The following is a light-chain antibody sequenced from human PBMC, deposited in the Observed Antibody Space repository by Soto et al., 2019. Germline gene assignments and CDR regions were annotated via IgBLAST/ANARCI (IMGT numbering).Light chain of an antibody. CDR3: QQTYSDIS. Sequence: DVRMTQSPSSLSASVGDTITITCRASRTINTYLNWFQQKPGEPPRLLIYGASTLHDGVPSRFSGRGSGADFTLTISGLQPEDFASYHCQQTYSDISFGGGTKVDIK. J-gene: IGKJ4*01. CDR2: GAS. CDR1: RTINTY. V-gene: IGKV1-39*01.